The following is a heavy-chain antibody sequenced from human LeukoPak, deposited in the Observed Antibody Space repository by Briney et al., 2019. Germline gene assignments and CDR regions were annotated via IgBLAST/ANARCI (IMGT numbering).Heavy chain of an antibody. J-gene: IGHJ4*02. CDR2: ISSNGGST. V-gene: IGHV3-64*01. CDR1: GFTFNSYA. Sequence: GGSLRLSCAASGFTFNSYAMHWVRQAPGKGLEYVSAISSNGGSTYYANSVKGRFTISRDNSKNTLYLQMGSLRAEDMAVYYCASPGAYYWGQGTLVTVSS. CDR3: ASPGAYY.